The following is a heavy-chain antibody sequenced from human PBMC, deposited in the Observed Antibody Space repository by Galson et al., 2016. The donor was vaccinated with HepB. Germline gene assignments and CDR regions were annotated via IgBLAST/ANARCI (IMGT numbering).Heavy chain of an antibody. CDR3: ARGGDWRLDY. CDR2: IHHRRSS. CDR1: GDSVSSNKW. J-gene: IGHJ4*02. D-gene: IGHD2-21*02. Sequence: TLSLTCAVYGDSVSSNKWWTWVRQPPGKGLEWIGEIHHRRSSNFNPSLKSRLTISVDKSKNQFSLRLNSVTAADTAVYFCARGGDWRLDYWGQGSLVTVSS. V-gene: IGHV4-4*01.